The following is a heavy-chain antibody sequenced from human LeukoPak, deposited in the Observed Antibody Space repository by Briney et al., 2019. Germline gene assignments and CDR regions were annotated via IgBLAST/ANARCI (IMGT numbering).Heavy chain of an antibody. D-gene: IGHD1-26*01. Sequence: GGSLRLSCAASGFTFSSYAMSWVRHAPGKGLEWVSAISGSGGSTYYADAVKGRFTISRDNSKNTLYLQMNSLRAEDTAVYYCAQAGGSYPLYFDYWGQGTLVTVSS. V-gene: IGHV3-23*01. CDR1: GFTFSSYA. J-gene: IGHJ4*02. CDR2: ISGSGGST. CDR3: AQAGGSYPLYFDY.